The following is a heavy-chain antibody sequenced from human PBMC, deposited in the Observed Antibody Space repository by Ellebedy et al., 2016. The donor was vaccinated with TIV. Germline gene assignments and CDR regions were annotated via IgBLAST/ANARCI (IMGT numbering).Heavy chain of an antibody. V-gene: IGHV4-34*01. CDR3: ARNPYSSSWYGLDS. J-gene: IGHJ4*02. D-gene: IGHD6-13*01. CDR2: INHRGNT. Sequence: MPSETLSLTCAVYGGSFSGYYWSWIRQPPGKGLEWIGEINHRGNTNYNPSLKSRVTISVDSSKNQFSLKMSSVAAADTAVYYCARNPYSSSWYGLDSWGQGTLVTVSS. CDR1: GGSFSGYY.